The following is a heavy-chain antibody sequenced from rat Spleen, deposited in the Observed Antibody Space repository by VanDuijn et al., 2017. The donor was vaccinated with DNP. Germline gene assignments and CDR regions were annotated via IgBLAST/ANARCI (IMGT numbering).Heavy chain of an antibody. CDR3: ATNNYFDY. D-gene: IGHD1-10*01. CDR2: ISPSGGST. Sequence: EVQLVETGGGLVQPGRSLKLSCAASGFTFSNYDMAWVRQAPTKGLEWVASISPSGGSTYYRDSVKGRFTISRDNAKSTLYLQMDSLRSEDTATCYCATNNYFDYWGQGVMVTVSS. CDR1: GFTFSNYD. J-gene: IGHJ2*01. V-gene: IGHV5-19*01.